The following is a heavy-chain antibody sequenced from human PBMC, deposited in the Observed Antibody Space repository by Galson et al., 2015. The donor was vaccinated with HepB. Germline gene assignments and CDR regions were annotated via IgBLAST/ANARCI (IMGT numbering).Heavy chain of an antibody. CDR3: ARAVGYYYYGMDV. V-gene: IGHV3-23*01. D-gene: IGHD3-16*01. CDR2: ISGSGGST. J-gene: IGHJ6*02. CDR1: GFTFSSYA. Sequence: SLRLSCAASGFTFSSYAMCWVRQAPGKGLEWVSAISGSGGSTYYADSVKGRFTISRDNSKNTLYLQMNSLRAEDTAVYYCARAVGYYYYGMDVWGQGTTVTVSS.